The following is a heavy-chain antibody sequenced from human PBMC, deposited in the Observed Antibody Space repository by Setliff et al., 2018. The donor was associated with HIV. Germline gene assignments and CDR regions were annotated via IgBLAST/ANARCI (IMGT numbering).Heavy chain of an antibody. V-gene: IGHV3-74*01. D-gene: IGHD6-6*01. J-gene: IGHJ4*02. CDR2: INNETTIT. CDR1: GFTFSKYW. CDR3: VMFSASSG. Sequence: PGGSLRLSCAASGFTFSKYWMHWVRQAPGQGLEWVSGINNETTITTYADSVKGRFSISRDNAKNTLYLQMNGLRGEDTAVYYCVMFSASSGWGQGTLVTVSS.